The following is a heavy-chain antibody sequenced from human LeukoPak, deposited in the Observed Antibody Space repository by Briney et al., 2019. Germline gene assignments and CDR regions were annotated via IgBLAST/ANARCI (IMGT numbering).Heavy chain of an antibody. V-gene: IGHV3-30-3*01. CDR2: ISYDGSNK. CDR1: GFTFSSYA. CDR3: ARSRRDEGPDY. D-gene: IGHD5-24*01. Sequence: PGGSLRLSCAASGFTFSSYAMHWVRQAPGKGLEWVAVISYDGSNKYYADSVKGRFTISRDNSKNTLYLQMNSLRAGDTAVYYCARSRRDEGPDYWGQGTLVTVSS. J-gene: IGHJ4*02.